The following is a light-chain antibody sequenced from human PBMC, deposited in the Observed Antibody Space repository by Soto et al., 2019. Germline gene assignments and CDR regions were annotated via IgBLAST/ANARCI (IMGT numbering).Light chain of an antibody. V-gene: IGKV3-20*01. CDR1: QSVSSSY. CDR3: QKYGSSPPYT. J-gene: IGKJ2*01. Sequence: EIVLTQSPGTLSLSPGERATLSCRASQSVSSSYLAWYQQKPGQAPRLLIYGASSRATGIPDRFSGSGSGTDFTLTISRREPEDFAVDYCQKYGSSPPYTFGQGTKLEIK. CDR2: GAS.